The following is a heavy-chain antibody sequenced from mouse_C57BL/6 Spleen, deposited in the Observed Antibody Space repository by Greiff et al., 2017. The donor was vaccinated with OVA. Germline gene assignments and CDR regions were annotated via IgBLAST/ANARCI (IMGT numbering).Heavy chain of an antibody. CDR1: GYTFTSYW. CDR2: IHPNSGST. J-gene: IGHJ4*01. D-gene: IGHD4-1*01. V-gene: IGHV1-64*01. CDR3: ARWGTGEGYYAMDY. Sequence: VQLQQPGAELVKPGASVKLSCKASGYTFTSYWMHWVKQRPGQGLEWIGMIHPNSGSTNYNEKFKSKATLTVDKSSSTAYMQLSSLTSEDSAVYYCARWGTGEGYYAMDYWGQGTSVTVSS.